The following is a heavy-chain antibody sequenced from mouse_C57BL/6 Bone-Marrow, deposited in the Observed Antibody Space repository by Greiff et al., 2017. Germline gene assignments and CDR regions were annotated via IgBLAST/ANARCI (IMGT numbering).Heavy chain of an antibody. V-gene: IGHV1-85*01. CDR3: ARLEFDGSSGDWYCDV. J-gene: IGHJ1*03. D-gene: IGHD1-1*01. CDR2: IYPRDGST. CDR1: GYTFTSYD. Sequence: QVQLKQSGPELVKPGASVKLSCKASGYTFTSYDINWVKQRPGQGLEWIGWIYPRDGSTKYNEKFKGKATLTVDTSSSTAYRELHSLTSEDSAVYFCARLEFDGSSGDWYCDVWGTGTTVTVSS.